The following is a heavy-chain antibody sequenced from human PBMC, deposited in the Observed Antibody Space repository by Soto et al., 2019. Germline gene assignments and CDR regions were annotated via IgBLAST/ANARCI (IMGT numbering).Heavy chain of an antibody. J-gene: IGHJ6*02. CDR1: GGSFSGYY. CDR2: INHSGST. Sequence: SETLSLTCAVYGGSFSGYYRSWIRQPPGKGLEWSGEINHSGSTNYNPSLKSRVTISVDTSKNQFSLKLSSVTAADTAVYYCARISYSYGYYYYGMDVWGQGTTVTVSS. CDR3: ARISYSYGYYYYGMDV. D-gene: IGHD5-18*01. V-gene: IGHV4-34*01.